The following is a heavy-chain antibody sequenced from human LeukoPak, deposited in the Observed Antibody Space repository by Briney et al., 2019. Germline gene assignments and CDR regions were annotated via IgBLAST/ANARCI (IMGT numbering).Heavy chain of an antibody. CDR2: ISSSSSYI. CDR1: GFTFRSYS. D-gene: IGHD3-16*01. J-gene: IGHJ4*02. CDR3: AREVDYVSFDY. V-gene: IGHV3-21*01. Sequence: GGSLRPSCAASGFTFRSYSMNWVRQAPGKGLEWVSSISSSSSYIYYADSVKGRFTISKDNAKNSLYLQMNSLRAEDTAVYYCAREVDYVSFDYWGQGTLVTVSS.